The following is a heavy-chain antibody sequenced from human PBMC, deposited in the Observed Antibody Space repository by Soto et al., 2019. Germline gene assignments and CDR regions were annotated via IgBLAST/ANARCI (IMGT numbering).Heavy chain of an antibody. Sequence: SETLSLTCTVSGGSISSSSYYWGWIRQPPGKGLEWIGSIYYSGSTYYNPYLRRRVTISVDTTKYQFSLKLSSVTAADTSVYSCARDRSVAASGDYWGQGTLVTVSS. CDR1: GGSISSSSYY. J-gene: IGHJ4*02. V-gene: IGHV4-39*07. D-gene: IGHD6-6*01. CDR3: ARDRSVAASGDY. CDR2: IYYSGST.